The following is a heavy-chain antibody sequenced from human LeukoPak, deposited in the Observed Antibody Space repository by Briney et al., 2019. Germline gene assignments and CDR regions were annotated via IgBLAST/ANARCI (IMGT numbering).Heavy chain of an antibody. CDR1: GGSFSGYY. Sequence: SETLSLTCAVYGGSFSGYYWSWIRQPPGKGLEWIGEINHSGSTNYNPSLKSRVTISVDTSKNQFSLKLSSVTAADTAVYYCARRNTYYYMDVWVKGTTVTISS. CDR3: ARRNTYYYMDV. J-gene: IGHJ6*03. V-gene: IGHV4-34*01. CDR2: INHSGST.